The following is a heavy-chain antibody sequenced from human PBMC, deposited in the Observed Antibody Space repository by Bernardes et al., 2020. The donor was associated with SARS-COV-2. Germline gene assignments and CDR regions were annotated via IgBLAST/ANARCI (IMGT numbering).Heavy chain of an antibody. J-gene: IGHJ5*02. CDR1: GYTFTSYG. CDR3: ARDKKPVFGESFSP. CDR2: ISAYNGNT. D-gene: IGHD3-10*02. V-gene: IGHV1-18*04. Sequence: ASAKVSCKASGYTFTSYGISWVRQDPGQGLEWMGWISAYNGNTNYAKKLQGRVTMTTDTSTSTAYMELRSLRSDDTAVYYCARDKKPVFGESFSPWGQGTLVTVSS.